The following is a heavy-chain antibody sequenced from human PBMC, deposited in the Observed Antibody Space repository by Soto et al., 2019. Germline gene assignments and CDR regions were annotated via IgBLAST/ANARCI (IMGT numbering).Heavy chain of an antibody. CDR3: ARDLLAGQQLVIPWFHP. J-gene: IGHJ5*02. V-gene: IGHV3-21*01. CDR1: GFAFSSFN. Sequence: ELQLVESGGGLVRPGGSLRLSCTASGFAFSSFNMNWVRQAPGKGLEWVSSIFTRSSQIYYADSVKGRFTISRDDAKSSLCLQMNSLSVEDTAVYYCARDLLAGQQLVIPWFHPWGQGTLVTVSS. D-gene: IGHD1-26*01. CDR2: IFTRSSQI.